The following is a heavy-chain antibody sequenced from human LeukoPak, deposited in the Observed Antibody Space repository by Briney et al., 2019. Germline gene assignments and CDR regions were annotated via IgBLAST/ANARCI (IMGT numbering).Heavy chain of an antibody. CDR2: IIPIFGTA. J-gene: IGHJ4*02. V-gene: IGHV1-69*06. CDR3: ARDLSRSFSMIRGLIQHREFDF. D-gene: IGHD3-10*01. Sequence: ASVKVSCKASGGTFSSYAISWVRQAPGQGLEWMGGIIPIFGTANYAQKFQGRVTITADKSTSTAYMELSSLRSEDTAVYYCARDLSRSFSMIRGLIQHREFDFWGRGTLVTVSS. CDR1: GGTFSSYA.